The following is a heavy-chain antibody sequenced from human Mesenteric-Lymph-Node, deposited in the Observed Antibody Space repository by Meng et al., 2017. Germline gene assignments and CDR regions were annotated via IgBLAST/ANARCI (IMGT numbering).Heavy chain of an antibody. CDR3: ARVGIAAAGIHFDY. CDR1: GGSISSTNW. CDR2: IYHGGST. Sequence: SETLSLTCAVSGGSISSTNWWNWVRQPPGKGLEWIGEIYHGGSTNYNPSLKSRVTISVDTSKNQFSLKLSSVTAADTAVYYCARVGIAAAGIHFDYWGQGTLVTVSS. J-gene: IGHJ4*02. D-gene: IGHD6-13*01. V-gene: IGHV4-4*02.